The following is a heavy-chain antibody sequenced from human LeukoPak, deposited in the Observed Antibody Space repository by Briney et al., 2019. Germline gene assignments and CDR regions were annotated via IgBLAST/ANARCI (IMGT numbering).Heavy chain of an antibody. Sequence: GGSLRLSCAASGFTFSSYAMHWVRQAPGKGLEWVAVISYDGSNKYYADSVKGRFTISRDNSKNTLYLQMNSLRAEDTAVYYCAKTVEGSSWAPFDYWGQGTLVTVSS. J-gene: IGHJ4*02. CDR3: AKTVEGSSWAPFDY. CDR1: GFTFSSYA. V-gene: IGHV3-30-3*01. D-gene: IGHD6-6*01. CDR2: ISYDGSNK.